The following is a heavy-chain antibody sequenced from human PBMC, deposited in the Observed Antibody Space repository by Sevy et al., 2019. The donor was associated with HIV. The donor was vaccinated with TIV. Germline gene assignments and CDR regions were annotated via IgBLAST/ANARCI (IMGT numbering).Heavy chain of an antibody. CDR3: ARDGPPAYYYDSSGIGGDAFDS. CDR1: GFTFSSYS. CDR2: ISSSSSTI. D-gene: IGHD3-22*01. V-gene: IGHV3-48*02. Sequence: GGSLRLSCAASGFTFSSYSMNWVRQAPGKGLEWVSYISSSSSTIYDADSVKGRFAISRDNAKNSLYLQMNSLRDEDTAVYYCARDGPPAYYYDSSGIGGDAFDSWGQGTMVTVSS. J-gene: IGHJ3*02.